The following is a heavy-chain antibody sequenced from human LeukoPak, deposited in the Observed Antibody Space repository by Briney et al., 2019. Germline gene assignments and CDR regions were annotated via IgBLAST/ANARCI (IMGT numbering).Heavy chain of an antibody. CDR1: GGSISSSSYY. D-gene: IGHD3-22*01. V-gene: IGHV4-39*07. CDR3: ARGGSGSYLRRLFDY. Sequence: SETLSLTCTVSGGSISSSSYYWGWIRQPPGKGLEWIGSIYYSGSTYYNPSLKSRVTISVDTSKNQFSLKLSSVTAADTAVYYCARGGSGSYLRRLFDYWGQGTLVTVSS. J-gene: IGHJ4*02. CDR2: IYYSGST.